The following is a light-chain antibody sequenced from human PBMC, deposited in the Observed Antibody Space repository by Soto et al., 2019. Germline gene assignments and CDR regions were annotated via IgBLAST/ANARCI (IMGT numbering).Light chain of an antibody. CDR2: DAS. J-gene: IGKJ1*01. V-gene: IGKV1-5*01. Sequence: EIHITQSPSTLSESVGDRVTITCRASQSISSWLAWYQQKPGKAPKLLIYDASSLESGVPSRFSGSGSGTEFTLTISSLQPDDFATYYCQQYNSYWGTFGQGTKV. CDR1: QSISSW. CDR3: QQYNSYWGT.